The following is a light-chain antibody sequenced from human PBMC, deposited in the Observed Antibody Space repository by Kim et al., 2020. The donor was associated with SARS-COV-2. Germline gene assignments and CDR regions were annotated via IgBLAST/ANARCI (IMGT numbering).Light chain of an antibody. Sequence: QSALTQPPSVSGSPGQSFTISCTGTSSDVGSYNLVSWYQQQPGKAPKLMIYEGSKRPSGVSDRFSGSKSGNTASLTISGLQAEDEADSYCSSYAGSSNPNWVFGGGTKLTVL. CDR3: SSYAGSSNPNWV. CDR1: SSDVGSYNL. V-gene: IGLV2-23*01. CDR2: EGS. J-gene: IGLJ3*02.